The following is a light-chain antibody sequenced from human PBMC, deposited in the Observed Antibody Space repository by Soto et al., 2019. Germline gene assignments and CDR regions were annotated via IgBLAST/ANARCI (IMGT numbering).Light chain of an antibody. CDR2: SAS. V-gene: IGKV1-5*03. CDR1: QNINNA. CDR3: QQYNTYWS. Sequence: DIQMTQSPSTLSASVGDRVTITCRASQNINNALAWFQQKPGKAPKLLIYSASTLENEVPSRFSGSGSGTEFTLAIXSLQPDDFATYYCQQYNTYWSFGQGTKV. J-gene: IGKJ1*01.